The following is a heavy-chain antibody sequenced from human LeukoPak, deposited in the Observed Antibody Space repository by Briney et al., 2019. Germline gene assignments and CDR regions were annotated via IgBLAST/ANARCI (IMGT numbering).Heavy chain of an antibody. CDR2: IYYSGST. D-gene: IGHD3-10*01. CDR3: TFNLGSGSYAFDI. J-gene: IGHJ3*02. CDR1: GGSISSYY. V-gene: IGHV4-39*07. Sequence: SETLSLTCTVSGGSISSYYWGWIRQPPGKGLEWIGSIYYSGSTYYNPSLKSRVTISEDTSKHQFSLKLSSVTAADTAVYYCTFNLGSGSYAFDIWGQGTLVTVSS.